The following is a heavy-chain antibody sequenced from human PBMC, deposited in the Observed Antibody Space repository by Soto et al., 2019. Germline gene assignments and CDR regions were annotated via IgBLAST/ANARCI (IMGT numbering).Heavy chain of an antibody. CDR1: VYNFPSHY. Sequence: GASVTVSYQASVYNFPSHYMHWVRQAPGQGLESMGIIYPRGGTTIYAQKFQGRVTMTRDTSTHTFYMELSSLRSEDTAMYYCARVGYSSTGTSFHFHGFDFWGQGTMVTVSS. J-gene: IGHJ4*03. V-gene: IGHV1-46*01. CDR2: IYPRGGTT. D-gene: IGHD3-22*01. CDR3: ARVGYSSTGTSFHFHGFDF.